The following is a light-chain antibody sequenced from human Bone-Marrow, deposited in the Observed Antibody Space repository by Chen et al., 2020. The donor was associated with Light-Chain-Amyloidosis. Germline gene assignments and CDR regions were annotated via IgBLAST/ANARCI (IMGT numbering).Light chain of an antibody. CDR1: ALPKKN. V-gene: IGLV3-10*01. CDR3: YSSDSSGNHRV. CDR2: EDS. Sequence: SYELTQPPSLAVSPGQTARITCSVDALPKKNAYWYQQKSGQAPVLVIYEDSKRPSAIPERISGSSSGTMATLTISGAQVEDEADYYCYSSDSSGNHRVFGGGTKLTVL. J-gene: IGLJ3*02.